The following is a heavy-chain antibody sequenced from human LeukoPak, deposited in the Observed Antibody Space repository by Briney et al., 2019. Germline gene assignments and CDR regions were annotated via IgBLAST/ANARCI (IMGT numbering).Heavy chain of an antibody. V-gene: IGHV4-59*11. Sequence: PSETLSLTCTVSGGSISSQYWSWIRQPPGKGLEWIGYIYYSATTNYNPSLESRVTISVDTSKNQFSLRLSSVTVADTAVYYCATSSGFLWFDYWGQGTLVTVSS. CDR2: IYYSATT. D-gene: IGHD3-22*01. CDR1: GGSISSQY. CDR3: ATSSGFLWFDY. J-gene: IGHJ4*02.